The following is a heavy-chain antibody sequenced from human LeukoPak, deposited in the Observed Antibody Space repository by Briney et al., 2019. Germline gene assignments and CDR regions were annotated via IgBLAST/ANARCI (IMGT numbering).Heavy chain of an antibody. CDR2: MNPNSGNT. CDR3: AIPTGYDSSGYYLDY. J-gene: IGHJ4*02. V-gene: IGHV1-8*01. D-gene: IGHD3-22*01. Sequence: ASVKVSCKASGYTFTSYDINWVQQATGQGLEWMGWMNPNSGNTGYAQKFQGRVTMTRNTSISTAYMELSSLRSEDTAVYYCAIPTGYDSSGYYLDYWGQGTLVTVSS. CDR1: GYTFTSYD.